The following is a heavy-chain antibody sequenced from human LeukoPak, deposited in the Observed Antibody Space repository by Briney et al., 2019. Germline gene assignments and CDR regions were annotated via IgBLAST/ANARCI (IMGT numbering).Heavy chain of an antibody. CDR1: GGTFSSYA. Sequence: GASVTVSCKASGGTFSSYAISWVRQAPGQGLEWMGGIIPIFSTTNYAQRFQGRVTITADESTSTAYMELSSLRSEDTALYYCARESRQWLVSGNYFDPWGQGTLVTVSS. CDR3: ARESRQWLVSGNYFDP. CDR2: IIPIFSTT. J-gene: IGHJ5*02. D-gene: IGHD6-19*01. V-gene: IGHV1-69*13.